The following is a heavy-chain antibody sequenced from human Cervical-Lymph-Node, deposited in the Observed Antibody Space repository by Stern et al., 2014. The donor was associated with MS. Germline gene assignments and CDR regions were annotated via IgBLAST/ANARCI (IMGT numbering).Heavy chain of an antibody. V-gene: IGHV4-39*01. D-gene: IGHD2-15*01. Sequence: QVQLQESGPGLVKPSETLSLTCTVSGGSISSSSYYWGWIRQPPGKGLEWIGSIYYSGSTYYHPSLKSRVTISVDTSKTQFSLKLSSVTAADTAVYYCARRQPIYCSGGSCSQGWFDPWGQGTLVTVSS. CDR1: GGSISSSSYY. CDR3: ARRQPIYCSGGSCSQGWFDP. J-gene: IGHJ5*02. CDR2: IYYSGST.